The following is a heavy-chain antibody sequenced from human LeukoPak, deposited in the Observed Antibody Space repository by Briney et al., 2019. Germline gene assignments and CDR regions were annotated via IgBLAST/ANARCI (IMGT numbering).Heavy chain of an antibody. Sequence: PGGSLRLSCAASGFTFSSYGMHWVRQAPGKGLEWVAVIWYDGSNKYYADSVKGRFTISRDNSKNTLYLQMNSLRAEDTAVYYCAKDHGCGGDCYWTNHYFDYWGQGTLVTVSS. CDR1: GFTFSSYG. CDR2: IWYDGSNK. D-gene: IGHD2-21*02. CDR3: AKDHGCGGDCYWTNHYFDY. V-gene: IGHV3-33*06. J-gene: IGHJ4*02.